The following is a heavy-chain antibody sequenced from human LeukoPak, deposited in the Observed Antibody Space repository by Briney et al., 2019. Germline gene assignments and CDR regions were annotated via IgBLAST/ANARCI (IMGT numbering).Heavy chain of an antibody. CDR3: AKVTSWSFT. V-gene: IGHV3-23*01. J-gene: IGHJ5*02. CDR1: GFTFNSYA. CDR2: ISGSGGST. Sequence: GGSLRLSCAASGFTFNSYAMSWVRQAAGKGLEWVSSISGSGGSTYYADSVKGRFTISRDNFKDTLFLQMNSLRAEDTAVYYCAKVTSWSFTWGQGTLVTVSS. D-gene: IGHD2-2*01.